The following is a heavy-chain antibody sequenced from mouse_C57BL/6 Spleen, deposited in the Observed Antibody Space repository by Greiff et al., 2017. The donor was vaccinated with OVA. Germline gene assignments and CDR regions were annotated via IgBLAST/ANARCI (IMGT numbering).Heavy chain of an antibody. J-gene: IGHJ2*01. CDR2: IYPGSGNT. V-gene: IGHV1-66*01. CDR1: GYSFTSYY. D-gene: IGHD2-4*01. CDR3: ARSRGDYPFDY. Sequence: QVQLKQSGPELVKPGASVKISCKASGYSFTSYYIHWVKQRPGQGLEWIGWIYPGSGNTKYNEKFKGKATLTADTSSSTAYMQLSSLTSEDSAVYYCARSRGDYPFDYWGQGTTLTVSS.